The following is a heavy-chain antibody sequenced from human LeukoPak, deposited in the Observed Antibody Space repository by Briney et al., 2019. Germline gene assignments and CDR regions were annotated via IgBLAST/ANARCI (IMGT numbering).Heavy chain of an antibody. Sequence: SETLSLTCTVSGGSISSYYWSWIRQPPGKGLEWIGYIYYSGSTYYNPSLKSRVTISVDTSKNQFSLKLSSVTAADTAVYYCARHAPHGDYEFDYWGQGTLVTVSS. CDR3: ARHAPHGDYEFDY. CDR1: GGSISSYY. J-gene: IGHJ4*02. D-gene: IGHD4-17*01. V-gene: IGHV4-59*08. CDR2: IYYSGST.